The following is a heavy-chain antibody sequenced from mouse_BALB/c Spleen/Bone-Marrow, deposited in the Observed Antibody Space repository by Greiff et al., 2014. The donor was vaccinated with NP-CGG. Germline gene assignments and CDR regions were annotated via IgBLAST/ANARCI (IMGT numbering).Heavy chain of an antibody. D-gene: IGHD1-1*01. Sequence: EVKLMESGGGSVQPGGSLRLSCATSGFTFTDYYMSWVRQPPGKALEWLGFIRNKPNGYTTEYSASVKGRFTISRDNSQSILYLQMNTLRAEDSATYYCARDDYGRGYWGQGTTLTVSS. CDR3: ARDDYGRGY. CDR1: GFTFTDYY. J-gene: IGHJ2*01. CDR2: IRNKPNGYTT. V-gene: IGHV7-3*02.